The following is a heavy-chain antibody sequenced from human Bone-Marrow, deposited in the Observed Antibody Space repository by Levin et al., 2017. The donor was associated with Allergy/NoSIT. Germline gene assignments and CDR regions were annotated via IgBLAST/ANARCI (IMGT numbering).Heavy chain of an antibody. D-gene: IGHD4-17*01. V-gene: IGHV3-30*18. CDR2: ISYDGSNK. CDR1: GFNFSTFG. CDR3: AKEDYGDYVLDS. Sequence: GESLKISCAASGFNFSTFGMHWVRQAPGKGLEWVAVISYDGSNKYYVDSVKGRFTISRDNSKNTLFLQMNSLRADDTAVYYCAKEDYGDYVLDSWGQGTLLTV. J-gene: IGHJ4*02.